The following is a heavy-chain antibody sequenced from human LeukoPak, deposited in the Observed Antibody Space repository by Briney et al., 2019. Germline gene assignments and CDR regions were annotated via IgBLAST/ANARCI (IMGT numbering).Heavy chain of an antibody. CDR1: GFTFRSFG. V-gene: IGHV3-30*03. Sequence: GGSLRLSCAASGFTFRSFGMHWVRQAPGKGLEWVAVISYDGSDEYYADSVKGRFTISRDNSKKTLDLQMNSLRAEDTAVYYCARLGGGHSSSWYDAFDIWGQGTMVTVSS. CDR2: ISYDGSDE. CDR3: ARLGGGHSSSWYDAFDI. J-gene: IGHJ3*02. D-gene: IGHD6-13*01.